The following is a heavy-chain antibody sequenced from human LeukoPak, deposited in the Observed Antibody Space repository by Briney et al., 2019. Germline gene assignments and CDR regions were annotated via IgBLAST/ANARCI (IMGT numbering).Heavy chain of an antibody. D-gene: IGHD6-19*01. J-gene: IGHJ4*02. CDR1: GFTFSSYA. V-gene: IGHV3-23*01. CDR2: ISAGGGTT. Sequence: PGGSLRLSCAASGFTFSSYAVSWVRQAPGKGLQRVSAISAGGGTTFYADCVKGRFTISKDNSKNTLFLEMNSLTVEDTAVYHCAKGVAGFFSFFDYWGQGTLVTVSS. CDR3: AKGVAGFFSFFDY.